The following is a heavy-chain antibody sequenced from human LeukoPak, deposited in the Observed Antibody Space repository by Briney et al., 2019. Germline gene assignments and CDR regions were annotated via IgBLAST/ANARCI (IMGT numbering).Heavy chain of an antibody. J-gene: IGHJ3*02. CDR1: GGSVSSGSYY. CDR2: IYYSGST. D-gene: IGHD3-22*01. V-gene: IGHV4-61*01. Sequence: PSETLSLTCTVSGGSVSSGSYYWSWIRQPPGKGLEWIGYIYYSGSTNYNPSLKSRVTISVDTSKNQFSLKLSSVTAADTAVYYYATHGGWNTYYYDSSGYYQRNWAFDIWGQGTMVTVSS. CDR3: ATHGGWNTYYYDSSGYYQRNWAFDI.